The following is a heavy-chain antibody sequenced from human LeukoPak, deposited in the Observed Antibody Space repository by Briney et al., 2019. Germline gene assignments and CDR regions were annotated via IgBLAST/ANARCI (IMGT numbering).Heavy chain of an antibody. D-gene: IGHD1-26*01. CDR2: IKSKTDGGTT. CDR3: TTDEWELPAIAY. V-gene: IGHV3-15*01. Sequence: GGSLRLSCAASGIIFSNLWMSWVRQVPGKGLEWVGRIKSKTDGGTTDYAAPVKGRFTISRDDSKNTQYLQMNSLKTEDTAVYHCTTDEWELPAIAYWGQGTLVTVSS. J-gene: IGHJ4*02. CDR1: GIIFSNLW.